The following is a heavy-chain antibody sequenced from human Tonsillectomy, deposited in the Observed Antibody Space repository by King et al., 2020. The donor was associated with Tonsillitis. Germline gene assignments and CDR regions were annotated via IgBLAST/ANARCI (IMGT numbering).Heavy chain of an antibody. CDR3: ATEYGDFPDY. CDR2: ISSSSSTK. J-gene: IGHJ4*02. CDR1: GFTFSTYS. Sequence: VKLVESGGALVQPGGSLRLSCAASGFTFSTYSMNWVRQAPGKGLEWVSYISSSSSTKYYADSVKGRFTISRDNAKNSLYLQMNSLRDEDTAVYYCATEYGDFPDYWGQGTLVTVSS. D-gene: IGHD4-17*01. V-gene: IGHV3-48*02.